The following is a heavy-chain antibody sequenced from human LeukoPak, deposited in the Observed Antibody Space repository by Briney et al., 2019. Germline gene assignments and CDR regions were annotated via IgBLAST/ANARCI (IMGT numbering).Heavy chain of an antibody. CDR2: IRGSSETI. CDR1: GFAFSSSS. V-gene: IGHV3-48*01. D-gene: IGHD2-15*01. Sequence: PGGSLRLSCEASGFAFSSSSMNWVRQAPGKGLEGVSYIRGSSETIYYIDSVKGRFTISRDNAKNSLYLQMNSLRAEDTAIYYCAKDKSDHCYSPCDYWGQGTLVTVSS. J-gene: IGHJ4*02. CDR3: AKDKSDHCYSPCDY.